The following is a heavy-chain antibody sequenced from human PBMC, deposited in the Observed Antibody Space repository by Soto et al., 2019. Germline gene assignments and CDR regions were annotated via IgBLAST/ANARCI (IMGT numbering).Heavy chain of an antibody. CDR2: INHSGST. CDR3: ARGGHDTSYDFWSGYRGYYFDY. D-gene: IGHD3-3*01. J-gene: IGHJ4*01. CDR1: GGSFSGYY. Sequence: QVQLQQWGAGLLKPSETLSLTCAVYGGSFSGYYWIWIRQPPGKGLAWIGEINHSGSTNYNPSLKSRVTISGDTTKNQFTLKLSSVTAADTAVYYCARGGHDTSYDFWSGYRGYYFDYGGHGTLVTVSS. V-gene: IGHV4-34*01.